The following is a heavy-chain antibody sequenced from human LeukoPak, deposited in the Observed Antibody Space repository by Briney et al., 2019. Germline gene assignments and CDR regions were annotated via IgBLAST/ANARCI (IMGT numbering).Heavy chain of an antibody. J-gene: IGHJ4*02. CDR1: GYTFTSYA. CDR3: ARMYSSSWYWGGYFDY. D-gene: IGHD6-13*01. CDR2: INAGNGNT. V-gene: IGHV1-3*01. Sequence: GASVKVSCKASGYTFTSYAMHWVRQAPGQRLEWMGWINAGNGNTKYSQKFQGRVTVARDTSASTAYMELSSLRSEDTAVYYCARMYSSSWYWGGYFDYWDQGTLVTVSS.